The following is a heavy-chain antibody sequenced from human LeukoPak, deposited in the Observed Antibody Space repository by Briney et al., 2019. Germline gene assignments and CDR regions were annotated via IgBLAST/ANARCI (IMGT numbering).Heavy chain of an antibody. V-gene: IGHV4-59*01. J-gene: IGHJ4*02. CDR3: ARERYPLLSGYFDY. Sequence: PSETLSLTCTVSGGSISSYYWSWIRQPPGKGLEWIGYIYYSGSTNYNPSLKSRVTISVDTSKNQFSLKLSSVTAADTAVYYCARERYPLLSGYFDYWGQGTLVTVSS. CDR1: GGSISSYY. D-gene: IGHD2-21*02. CDR2: IYYSGST.